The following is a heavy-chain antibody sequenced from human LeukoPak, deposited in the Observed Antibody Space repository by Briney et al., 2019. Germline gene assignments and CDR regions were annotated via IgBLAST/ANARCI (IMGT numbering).Heavy chain of an antibody. CDR3: VRDINYYGSGSFYYGND. CDR2: INPNSGGT. J-gene: IGHJ4*02. D-gene: IGHD3-10*01. CDR1: GYTFTDYY. V-gene: IGHV1-2*02. Sequence: ASVKVSCKASGYTFTDYYMHWLRQAPVQGLEWVGWINPNSGGTNYAQNFQGRVTMTRDTSISTAYMELSRLRSDDTAVYYCVRDINYYGSGSFYYGNDWGQGTLVTVSS.